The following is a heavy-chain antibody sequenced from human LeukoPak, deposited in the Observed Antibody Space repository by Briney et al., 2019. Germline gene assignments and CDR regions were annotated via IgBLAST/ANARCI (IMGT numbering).Heavy chain of an antibody. CDR3: ARALATMFFDY. CDR2: IDYSGRA. D-gene: IGHD5-12*01. Sequence: SETLSLTCTVSGGSLTNYYWTWLRQPPGKGLEWIGYIDYSGRANYSPSLKSRVTISLDTSNNQFSLKFNFVTAADTAVYYCARALATMFFDYWGQGTLVTVST. J-gene: IGHJ4*02. V-gene: IGHV4-59*01. CDR1: GGSLTNYY.